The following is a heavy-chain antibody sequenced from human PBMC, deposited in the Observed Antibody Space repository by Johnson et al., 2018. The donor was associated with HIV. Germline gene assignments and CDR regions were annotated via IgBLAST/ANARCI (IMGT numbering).Heavy chain of an antibody. CDR2: IWYDGSNK. CDR3: AKDRYTENDAFDI. V-gene: IGHV3-30*14. J-gene: IGHJ3*02. CDR1: GFTFSSYA. Sequence: VQLVESGGGVIQPGRSLRLSCAASGFTFSSYAMHWVRQAPGKGLEWVAVIWYDGSNKYYADSVKGRFTISRDNSKNMVYLQMNSLRAEDTALYYCAKDRYTENDAFDIWGQGTMVTVSS. D-gene: IGHD2-2*02.